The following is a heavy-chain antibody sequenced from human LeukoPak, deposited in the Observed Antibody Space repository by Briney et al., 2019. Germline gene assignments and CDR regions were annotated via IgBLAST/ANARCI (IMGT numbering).Heavy chain of an antibody. Sequence: SETLSLTCAVYGGSFSGYYWSWIRQPPGKGLEWIGEINHSGSTNYNPSLKSRVTISIDTSKNQFSLNLRSVTAADTAVYFCAAGKAVAGILMWFDPWGQGSLVTVSS. CDR1: GGSFSGYY. CDR2: INHSGST. D-gene: IGHD6-19*01. V-gene: IGHV4-34*01. CDR3: AAGKAVAGILMWFDP. J-gene: IGHJ5*02.